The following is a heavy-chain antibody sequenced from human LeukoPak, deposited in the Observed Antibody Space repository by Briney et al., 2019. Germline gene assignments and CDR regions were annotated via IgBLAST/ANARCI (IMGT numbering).Heavy chain of an antibody. Sequence: ASVTVSCKASGYTFTSYAMNWVRQAPGQGLEWMGWINTNTGNPTYAQGFTGRFVFSLDTSVSTAYLQISSLKAEDTAVYYCAREYGDPAAAEDWFDPWGQGTLVTVSS. V-gene: IGHV7-4-1*02. CDR2: INTNTGNP. CDR1: GYTFTSYA. D-gene: IGHD6-13*01. CDR3: AREYGDPAAAEDWFDP. J-gene: IGHJ5*02.